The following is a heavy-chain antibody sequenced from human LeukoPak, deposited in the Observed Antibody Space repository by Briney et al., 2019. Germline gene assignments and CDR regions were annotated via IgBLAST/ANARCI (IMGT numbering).Heavy chain of an antibody. V-gene: IGHV4-61*02. CDR2: IYTSGST. D-gene: IGHD7-27*01. Sequence: SQTLSLTCTVSGGSISSGSYYWSWIRQPAGKGLEWIGRIYTSGSTNYNPSLKSRVTMSVDTSKNQFSLKLSSVTAADTAVYYCARALVPTWGAFDIWGQGTMVTVSS. CDR1: GGSISSGSYY. J-gene: IGHJ3*02. CDR3: ARALVPTWGAFDI.